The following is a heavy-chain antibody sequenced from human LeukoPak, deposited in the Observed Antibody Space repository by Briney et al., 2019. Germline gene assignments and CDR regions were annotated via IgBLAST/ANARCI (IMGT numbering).Heavy chain of an antibody. CDR1: GFIFSDFG. D-gene: IGHD2-8*02. J-gene: IGHJ4*02. V-gene: IGHV3-21*04. Sequence: GGSLRLSCVASGFIFSDFGMNWVRQVPGKGLEGVAFISSRGTSTFYADSVKGRFTISRDTAKKSLDLQMTSLRADDTAAYYCVRGTDCSATTCYPLSAFDYWGQGTLVTVSS. CDR2: ISSRGTST. CDR3: VRGTDCSATTCYPLSAFDY.